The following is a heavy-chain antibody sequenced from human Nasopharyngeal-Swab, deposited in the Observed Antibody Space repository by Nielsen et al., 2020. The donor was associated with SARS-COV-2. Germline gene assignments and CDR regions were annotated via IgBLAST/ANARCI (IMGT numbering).Heavy chain of an antibody. CDR2: IYSRGET. CDR1: EFTVYNNY. CDR3: ARMDFIASRDY. V-gene: IGHV3-53*01. Sequence: GESLKISCLASEFTVYNNYMSWVRQAPGKGLGWVAVIYSRGETHYTDSVRGRFTISRDNSKNMVNLQLNSLRAEDTAVYYCARMDFIASRDYWGQGTLVTVSS. J-gene: IGHJ4*02. D-gene: IGHD6-13*01.